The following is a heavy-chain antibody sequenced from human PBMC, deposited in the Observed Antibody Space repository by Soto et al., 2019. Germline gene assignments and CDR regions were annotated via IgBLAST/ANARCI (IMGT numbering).Heavy chain of an antibody. J-gene: IGHJ3*02. Sequence: SGKVSCKASGGTFSTYSISWVRQAPGQGLEWMGGIIPIFGTANYAQKFQGRVTITADESTSTAYMELSSLRAEDTAVYYCAVKTQNYDSSGYGSVVAFDIWGQGTMVTVSS. CDR2: IIPIFGTA. CDR3: AVKTQNYDSSGYGSVVAFDI. D-gene: IGHD3-22*01. CDR1: GGTFSTYS. V-gene: IGHV1-69*13.